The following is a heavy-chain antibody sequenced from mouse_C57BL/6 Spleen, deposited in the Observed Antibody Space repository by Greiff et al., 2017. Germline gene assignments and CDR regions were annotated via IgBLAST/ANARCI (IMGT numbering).Heavy chain of an antibody. Sequence: QVKLQQPGAALVKPGASVKLSCKASGYTFTSYWMHWVKQRPGRGLEWIGRIDPNSGGTKYNEKFKSKATLTVDKPSSTANMQFSSLTCEDSAVYYCSSSTMVTTDGFDYWGQGTTLTFSS. CDR1: GYTFTSYW. CDR3: SSSTMVTTDGFDY. D-gene: IGHD2-2*01. CDR2: IDPNSGGT. J-gene: IGHJ2*01. V-gene: IGHV1-72*01.